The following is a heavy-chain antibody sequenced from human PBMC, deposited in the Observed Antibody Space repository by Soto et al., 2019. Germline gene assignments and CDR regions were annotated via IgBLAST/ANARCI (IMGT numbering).Heavy chain of an antibody. Sequence: PSETLSLTCTVSGGSISSSSYYWGWIRQPPGKGLEWIGSIYYSGSTYYNPSLKSRVTISVDTSKNQFSLKLSSVTAADTAGYYCASRPDDHLWGSSRPRFDPGGQDTRVT. CDR2: IYYSGST. CDR3: ASRPDDHLWGSSRPRFDP. V-gene: IGHV4-39*01. J-gene: IGHJ5*02. CDR1: GGSISSSSYY. D-gene: IGHD3-16*02.